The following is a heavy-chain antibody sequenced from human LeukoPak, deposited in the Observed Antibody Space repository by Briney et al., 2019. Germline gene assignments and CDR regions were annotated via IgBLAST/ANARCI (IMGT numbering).Heavy chain of an antibody. CDR1: GCTFTSNY. Sequence: ASVTVSCKASGCTFTSNYIHWVRQAPGQGLEWMGMIYPRDGSTSYAQKFQGRVTVTRDTSTSTVHMELSGLRSEDTAVYYCARDQEGFDYWGQGTLVTVSS. V-gene: IGHV1-46*01. CDR2: IYPRDGST. CDR3: ARDQEGFDY. J-gene: IGHJ4*02.